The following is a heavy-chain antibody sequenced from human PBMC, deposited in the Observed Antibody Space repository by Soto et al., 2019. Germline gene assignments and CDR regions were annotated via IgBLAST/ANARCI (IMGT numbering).Heavy chain of an antibody. CDR2: TFVTGAT. V-gene: IGHV4-61*01. CDR1: GEALGSGQSY. D-gene: IGHD3-10*01. Sequence: QVQLQESGPGLVKSSETLSLICFVSGEALGSGQSYWNWIRQAPGKGLEWIGQTFVTGATKYSASRKSRVTMSVHTSKSPISLTLTSVTAADSATYFCARGRSDSAGSSFGRRMDVWGQGTTVTVSS. CDR3: ARGRSDSAGSSFGRRMDV. J-gene: IGHJ6*02.